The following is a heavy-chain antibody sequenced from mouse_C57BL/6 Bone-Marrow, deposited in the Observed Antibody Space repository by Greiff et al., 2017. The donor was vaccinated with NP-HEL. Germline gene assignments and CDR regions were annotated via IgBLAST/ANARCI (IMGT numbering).Heavy chain of an antibody. V-gene: IGHV1-69*01. CDR2: IDPSDSYT. Sequence: QVQLQQPGAELVMPGASVKLSCKASGYTFTSYWMHWVKQRPGQGLEWIGEIDPSDSYTNYNQKFKGKSTLTVDKSSSTAYMQLSSLTSEDSAVYYCARGFTTVVATSYYFDYWGQGTTLTVSS. CDR3: ARGFTTVVATSYYFDY. J-gene: IGHJ2*01. CDR1: GYTFTSYW. D-gene: IGHD1-1*01.